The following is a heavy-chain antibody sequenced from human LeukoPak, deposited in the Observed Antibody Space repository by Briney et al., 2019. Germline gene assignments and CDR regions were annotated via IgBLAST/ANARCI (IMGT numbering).Heavy chain of an antibody. CDR1: GGSFSGYY. D-gene: IGHD5-24*01. J-gene: IGHJ6*03. V-gene: IGHV4-34*01. CDR2: INHSGST. Sequence: SETLSLTCAVYGGSFSGYYWSWIRQPPGKGLEWIGEINHSGSTNYNPSLKSRVTMSVDTSKNHFSLKLSSVTAADTAVYYCARDGYKYYYYYYMDVWGKGTTVTISS. CDR3: ARDGYKYYYYYYMDV.